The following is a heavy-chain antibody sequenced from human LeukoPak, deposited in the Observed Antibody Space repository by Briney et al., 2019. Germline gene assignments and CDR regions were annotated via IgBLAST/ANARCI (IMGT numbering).Heavy chain of an antibody. V-gene: IGHV3-48*03. D-gene: IGHD5-18*01. CDR1: GFTFSSYE. CDR3: ARGGYSYGRHYFDY. Sequence: GGSLRLSCAASGFTFSSYEMNWVRHAPGKGLEWVSYISSSGSTIYYADSVEGRFTISRDNAKNSLYLQMNSLRAEDTAVYYCARGGYSYGRHYFDYWGQGTLVTVSS. J-gene: IGHJ4*02. CDR2: ISSSGSTI.